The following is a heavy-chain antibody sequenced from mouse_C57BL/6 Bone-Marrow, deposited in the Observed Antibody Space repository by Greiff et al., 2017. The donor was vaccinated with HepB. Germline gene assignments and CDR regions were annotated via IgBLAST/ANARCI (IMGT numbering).Heavy chain of an antibody. CDR2: IWSGGST. Sequence: VQLKESGPGLVQPSQSLSITCTVSGFSLTSYGVHWVRQSPGKGLEWLGVIWSGGSTDYNAAFISRLSISKDNSKSQVFFKMNSLQADDTAIYYCARTMITRYYYAMDYWGQGTSVTVSS. D-gene: IGHD2-4*01. V-gene: IGHV2-2*01. CDR1: GFSLTSYG. J-gene: IGHJ4*01. CDR3: ARTMITRYYYAMDY.